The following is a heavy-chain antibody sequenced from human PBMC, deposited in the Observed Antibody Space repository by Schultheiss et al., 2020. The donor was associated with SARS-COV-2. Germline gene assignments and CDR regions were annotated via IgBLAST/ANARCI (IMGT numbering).Heavy chain of an antibody. D-gene: IGHD6-13*01. Sequence: GGSLRLSCVASGFTFTTSAMSWVRQAPGQGLEWVSAITAGGGRSYYGDSVRGRFTVSRDNSKNTLYLQMNSLRAEDTAVYYCARLNPIAYSSSWQPNWFDPWGQGTLVTVSS. V-gene: IGHV3-23*01. J-gene: IGHJ5*02. CDR2: ITAGGGRS. CDR3: ARLNPIAYSSSWQPNWFDP. CDR1: GFTFTTSA.